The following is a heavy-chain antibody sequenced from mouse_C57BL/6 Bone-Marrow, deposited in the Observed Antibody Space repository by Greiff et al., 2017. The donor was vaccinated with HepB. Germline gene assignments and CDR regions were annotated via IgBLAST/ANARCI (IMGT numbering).Heavy chain of an antibody. Sequence: EVKLVESGGGLVQPGESLKLSCESNAYAFPSHDMSWVRKTPEKRLELVAAINSDDGSTYYPDTMERRVIISRDNTKKALYLQMSSLRSEDTALYYCASIVTTAYWGQGTLVTVSA. CDR2: INSDDGST. CDR3: ASIVTTAY. V-gene: IGHV5-2*01. CDR1: AYAFPSHD. J-gene: IGHJ3*01. D-gene: IGHD2-5*01.